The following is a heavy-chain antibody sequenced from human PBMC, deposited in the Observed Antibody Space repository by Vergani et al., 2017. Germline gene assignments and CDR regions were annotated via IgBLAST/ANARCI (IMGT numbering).Heavy chain of an antibody. Sequence: EVHLLESGGGQVEAGGSLRLSCVASGFTFSNSAMSWVRQTSGKGLEWVSAISGHGDRTYYADSVKGRFTISRDNSKNSLYLQMNSLRAEDTALYYCAKDGSGTSAVYFQHWGQGTLVTVSS. J-gene: IGHJ1*01. V-gene: IGHV3-23*01. D-gene: IGHD6-25*01. CDR1: GFTFSNSA. CDR3: AKDGSGTSAVYFQH. CDR2: ISGHGDRT.